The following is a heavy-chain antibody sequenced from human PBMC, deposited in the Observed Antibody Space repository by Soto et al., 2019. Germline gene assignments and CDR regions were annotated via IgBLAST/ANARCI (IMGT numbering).Heavy chain of an antibody. Sequence: QVQLVQSGAEVRKPGASVKVSCKMSGNTLSELPMHWVRQIPGKGLEWMAGYDPEDDGTIYAQNFEGRVSLTEDTSTDTAYLEVNRLTSEDTAVYYCATRGTDAYSSLFYWGQGTLVTVSS. CDR3: ATRGTDAYSSLFY. CDR1: GNTLSELP. D-gene: IGHD3-16*01. V-gene: IGHV1-24*01. CDR2: YDPEDDGT. J-gene: IGHJ4*01.